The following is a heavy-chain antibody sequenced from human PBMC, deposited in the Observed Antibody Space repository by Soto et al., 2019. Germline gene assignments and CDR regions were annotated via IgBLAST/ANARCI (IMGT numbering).Heavy chain of an antibody. CDR3: VRVRYHDTSGYYDVDY. CDR2: ISAYDGLT. Sequence: QVPLVQSAAEVKKPGASVKVSCKTSGYIFTNYGISWVRQAPGQGLEWMGWISAYDGLTNHSQKFQGRVTMTTDTSPSTAYMELRSLSSDDAAVYYCVRVRYHDTSGYYDVDYWGQGTLVTVSS. D-gene: IGHD3-22*01. V-gene: IGHV1-18*01. J-gene: IGHJ4*02. CDR1: GYIFTNYG.